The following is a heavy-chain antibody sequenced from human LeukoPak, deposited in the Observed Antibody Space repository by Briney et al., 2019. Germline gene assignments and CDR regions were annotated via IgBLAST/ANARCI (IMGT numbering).Heavy chain of an antibody. D-gene: IGHD6-6*01. CDR1: GFTFRNYA. CDR2: MSGSVGRT. V-gene: IGHV3-23*01. CDR3: ASAGGDSRSPLPFYY. Sequence: GGSLRLSCSASGFTFRNYAMNWVRQAPGKGLEWVSAMSGSVGRTDYADSVKGRFTISRDNSKNTLYLQMNSLRAEDTAAYYCASAGGDSRSPLPFYYWGQGTLVTVSS. J-gene: IGHJ4*02.